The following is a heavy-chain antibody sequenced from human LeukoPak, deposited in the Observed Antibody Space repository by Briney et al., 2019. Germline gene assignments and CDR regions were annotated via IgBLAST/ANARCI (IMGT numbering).Heavy chain of an antibody. Sequence: SETLSLTCTVSGGSISSYYWSWIRQPPGKGLEWIGYIYYSGRDNYNPSLRSRVTISVKTSKNQFSLRLSSVTAADTAVSYCARLRNYSSGNYYNDYRGQGALVTVSS. CDR3: ARLRNYSSGNYYNDY. J-gene: IGHJ4*02. D-gene: IGHD3-10*01. V-gene: IGHV4-59*08. CDR1: GGSISSYY. CDR2: IYYSGRD.